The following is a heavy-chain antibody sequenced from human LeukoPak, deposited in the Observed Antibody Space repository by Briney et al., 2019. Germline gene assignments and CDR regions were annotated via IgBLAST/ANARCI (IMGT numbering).Heavy chain of an antibody. CDR3: AKEIIVGATTAFDY. CDR1: GFTFDDYA. V-gene: IGHV3-9*01. J-gene: IGHJ4*02. CDR2: IGWNSGSI. Sequence: GRSLRLSCAASGFTFDDYAMHWVRQAPGKGLEWVSGIGWNSGSIGYADSVKGRFTISRDNAKNSLYLQMNSLRAEDTALYYCAKEIIVGATTAFDYWGQGTLVTVSS. D-gene: IGHD1-26*01.